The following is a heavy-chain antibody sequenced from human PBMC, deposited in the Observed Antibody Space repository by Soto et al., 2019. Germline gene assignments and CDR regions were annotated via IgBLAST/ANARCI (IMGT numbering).Heavy chain of an antibody. D-gene: IGHD2-2*01. CDR2: INAGNGNR. Sequence: ASVKVSCKASGYTFSSYAMHWVRQAPGQRLEWMGWINAGNGNRKYSQKFQGRVTITRDTSASTAYMELSSLRSEDTAVYYCARHDCISTSCYYYYYYSMDVWGQGTTVTVSS. J-gene: IGHJ6*02. V-gene: IGHV1-3*01. CDR3: ARHDCISTSCYYYYYYSMDV. CDR1: GYTFSSYA.